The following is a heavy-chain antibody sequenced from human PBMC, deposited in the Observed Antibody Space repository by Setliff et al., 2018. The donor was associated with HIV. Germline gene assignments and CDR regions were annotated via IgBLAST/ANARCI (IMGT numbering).Heavy chain of an antibody. CDR3: AKVAVTGYCSTTSCQNWFDP. CDR1: GASIRSYY. J-gene: IGHJ5*02. D-gene: IGHD2-2*01. Sequence: SETLSLTCIASGASIRSYYWAWIRQSPGRGLQYLGHLYYSGSTNYNPSLKSRVTISLDTSKNQFSLRLISVTAADTAVYYCAKVAVTGYCSTTSCQNWFDPWGQGTLVTVSS. CDR2: LYYSGST. V-gene: IGHV4-59*12.